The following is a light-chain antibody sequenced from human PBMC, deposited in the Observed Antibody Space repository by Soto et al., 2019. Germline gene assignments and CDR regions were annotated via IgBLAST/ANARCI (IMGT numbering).Light chain of an antibody. J-gene: IGKJ1*01. Sequence: EIVLTQSPGTLSLSPGERATLSCGASQSVSSSYLAWYQQKPGLAPRLLMYDASSRATGIPDRFSGSGSGTDFTLTISRLEPEDFAVYYCQQYGNSPWTFGQGTKVEIK. CDR3: QQYGNSPWT. V-gene: IGKV3D-20*01. CDR1: QSVSSSY. CDR2: DAS.